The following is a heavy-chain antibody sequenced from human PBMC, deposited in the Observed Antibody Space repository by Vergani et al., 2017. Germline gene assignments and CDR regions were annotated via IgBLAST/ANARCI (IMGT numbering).Heavy chain of an antibody. J-gene: IGHJ4*02. V-gene: IGHV4-39*07. Sequence: QLQLQESGPGLVKPSETLSLTCTVSGGSISSSSYYWGWIRQPPGKGLEWIGSIYYSGSTYYNPSLKSRVTISVDTSKNQFSLKLSSVTAADTAVYYCARGSEYSSSGFDYWGQGTLVTVSS. D-gene: IGHD6-6*01. CDR2: IYYSGST. CDR1: GGSISSSSYY. CDR3: ARGSEYSSSGFDY.